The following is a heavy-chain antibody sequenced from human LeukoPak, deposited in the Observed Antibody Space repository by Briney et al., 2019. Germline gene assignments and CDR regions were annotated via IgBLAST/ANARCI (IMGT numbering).Heavy chain of an antibody. Sequence: GGSLRLSCAASGFTFSSYSMTWVRQAPGKGLEWVSSISSSSSYIYYADSVKGRFTISRDNAKNSLYLQMNSLRAEDTAVYYCARALRARYSSGLDYWGQGTLVTVSS. CDR3: ARALRARYSSGLDY. CDR1: GFTFSSYS. D-gene: IGHD6-19*01. V-gene: IGHV3-21*01. CDR2: ISSSSSYI. J-gene: IGHJ4*02.